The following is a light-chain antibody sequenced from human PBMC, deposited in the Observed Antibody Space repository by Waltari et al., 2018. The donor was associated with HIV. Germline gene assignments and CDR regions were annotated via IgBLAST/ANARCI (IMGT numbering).Light chain of an antibody. J-gene: IGKJ1*01. V-gene: IGKV1-5*03. CDR1: QSISNW. CDR2: KAS. Sequence: DIQINQSPSTLSASVVDRVTITCRASQSISNWLPWYQQKPGKAPKLLIYKASSLESGVPSRFSGSGSGTEFTLTISSLQPDDFATYYCQQYNNYWTFGQGTKVEIK. CDR3: QQYNNYWT.